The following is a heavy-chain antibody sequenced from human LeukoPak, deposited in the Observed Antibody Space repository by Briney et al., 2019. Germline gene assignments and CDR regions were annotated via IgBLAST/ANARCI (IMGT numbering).Heavy chain of an antibody. V-gene: IGHV3-30-3*01. D-gene: IGHD6-19*01. CDR1: GFTFSTYA. CDR3: ARDMSVYSSGPADY. Sequence: GGSLRLSCAASGFTFSTYAMHWVRQAPGKGLDWVAVISYDGSNKYYANSVKGRFTISRDNSENTLYLQMNSLRAEDTAVYYCARDMSVYSSGPADYWGQGTLVTVSS. CDR2: ISYDGSNK. J-gene: IGHJ4*02.